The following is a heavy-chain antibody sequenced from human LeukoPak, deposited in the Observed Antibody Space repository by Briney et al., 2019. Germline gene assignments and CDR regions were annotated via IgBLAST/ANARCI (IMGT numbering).Heavy chain of an antibody. D-gene: IGHD3-10*01. J-gene: IGHJ5*02. V-gene: IGHV3-23*01. CDR3: AKDGSGSYSIRLNWFDP. Sequence: GGSLRLSCAASGFTFSSYSMNWVRQAPGKGLEWVSAISGSGGSTYYADSVKGRFTISRDNSKNTLYLQMNSLRAEDTAVYYCAKDGSGSYSIRLNWFDPWSQGTLVTVSS. CDR2: ISGSGGST. CDR1: GFTFSSYS.